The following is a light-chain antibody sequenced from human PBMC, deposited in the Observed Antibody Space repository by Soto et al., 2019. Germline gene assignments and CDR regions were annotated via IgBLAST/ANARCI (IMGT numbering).Light chain of an antibody. Sequence: EIVLTQSPGTLSLSPGERVTLSCRASQSVSSSYLAWYQRKPGQAPRLLIHGASSRATGVPDRISGSGSGTDFTLTISRLEPEDFAVYYCQQYGSSPITFGQGTKVDIK. CDR1: QSVSSSY. J-gene: IGKJ1*01. CDR3: QQYGSSPIT. CDR2: GAS. V-gene: IGKV3-20*01.